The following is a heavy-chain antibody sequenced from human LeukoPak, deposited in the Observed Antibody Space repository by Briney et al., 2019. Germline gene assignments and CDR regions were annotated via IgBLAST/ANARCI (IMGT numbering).Heavy chain of an antibody. CDR1: GYTFTGYY. CDR3: ARDDTAMSAFDI. D-gene: IGHD5-18*01. V-gene: IGHV1-2*02. Sequence: ASVKVSCKASGYTFTGYYMHWVRQAPGQGLEWMGWINPNSGGTNYAQKFQGRVTMTRDTSISTAYMELSRLRSDDTAVYYCARDDTAMSAFDIWGQGTMVTVSS. J-gene: IGHJ3*02. CDR2: INPNSGGT.